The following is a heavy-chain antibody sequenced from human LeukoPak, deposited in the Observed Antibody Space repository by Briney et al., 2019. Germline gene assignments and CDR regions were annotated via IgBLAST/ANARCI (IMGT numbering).Heavy chain of an antibody. D-gene: IGHD2-21*02. CDR2: IYYSGST. V-gene: IGHV4-59*12. CDR1: GGSISSYY. Sequence: SETLSLTCTVSGGSISSYYWSWIRQPPGKGLQWIGYIYYSGSTNYNPSLNSRVTISIDTSKNQFSLKLSSVTAADTAVYYCARGRVVVVTAIPNWFDPWGQGTLVTVSS. CDR3: ARGRVVVVTAIPNWFDP. J-gene: IGHJ5*02.